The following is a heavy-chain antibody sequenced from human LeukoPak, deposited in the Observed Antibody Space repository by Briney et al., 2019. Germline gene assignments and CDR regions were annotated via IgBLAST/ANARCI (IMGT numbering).Heavy chain of an antibody. CDR3: AREGTSYDP. Sequence: SETLSLTCTVSGGSISSYYWSWIRQPPGKGLEWIGYIYYSGSTNYNPSLKSRVTISVDTSKNQFSLKLSSVTAADTAVYYCAREGTSYDPWGQGTLVTVSS. CDR1: GGSISSYY. D-gene: IGHD1-7*01. J-gene: IGHJ5*02. V-gene: IGHV4-59*01. CDR2: IYYSGST.